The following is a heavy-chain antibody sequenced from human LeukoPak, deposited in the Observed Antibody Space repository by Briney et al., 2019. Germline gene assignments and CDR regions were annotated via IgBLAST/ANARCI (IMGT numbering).Heavy chain of an antibody. V-gene: IGHV3-23*01. D-gene: IGHD2-2*02. CDR2: ISGSGGST. Sequence: GGSLRLSCAASGFTFSGYAMSWVRQAPGKGLEWVSAISGSGGSTYYADSVKGRFTISRDNSKNTLYLQMNSLRAEDTAVYYCAKDVGYCSSTSCYSDPWGQGTLVTVSS. CDR3: AKDVGYCSSTSCYSDP. CDR1: GFTFSGYA. J-gene: IGHJ5*02.